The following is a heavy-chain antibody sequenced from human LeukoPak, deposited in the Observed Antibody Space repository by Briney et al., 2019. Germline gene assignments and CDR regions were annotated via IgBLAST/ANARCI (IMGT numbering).Heavy chain of an antibody. CDR1: GYTFTSYG. J-gene: IGHJ5*02. CDR2: ISAYNGNT. Sequence: ASVKVSCKASGYTFTSYGISWVRQAPGQGLEWMGWISAYNGNTNYAQKLQGRVTMTTDTSTSTAYMELRSLRSDDTAVYYCARSLTVVVAAARFDPWGQGTLVTVFS. V-gene: IGHV1-18*01. CDR3: ARSLTVVVAAARFDP. D-gene: IGHD2-15*01.